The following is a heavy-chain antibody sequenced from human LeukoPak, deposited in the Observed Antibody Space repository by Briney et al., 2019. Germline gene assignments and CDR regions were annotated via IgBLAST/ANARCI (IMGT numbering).Heavy chain of an antibody. V-gene: IGHV1-18*01. J-gene: IGHJ6*02. Sequence: ASVKVSCKASGYTFTSSGSSWVRQAPGQGLEWMGWISAYNGNTNYAQKLQGRVTMTTDTSASTAYMELRSLRSDDTAVYYCARDPLRSAWSTYYNALDVWGQGTTVTVSS. CDR2: ISAYNGNT. CDR3: ARDPLRSAWSTYYNALDV. D-gene: IGHD2-8*02. CDR1: GYTFTSSG.